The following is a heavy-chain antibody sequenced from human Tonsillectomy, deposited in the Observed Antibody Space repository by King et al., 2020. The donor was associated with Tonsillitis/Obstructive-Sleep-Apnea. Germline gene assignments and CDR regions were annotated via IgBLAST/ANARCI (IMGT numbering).Heavy chain of an antibody. J-gene: IGHJ5*02. D-gene: IGHD3-22*01. Sequence: EQLVQSGTEVKKPGSSVKVSCKASGGTFSSYAISWVRQAPGQGLEWMGGIIPIFGTTNYAQKFQGRVTITADESTSTAYMGLSSLRSEDSAVYYCASEPTYDTSGSYGFDPWGQGTLVTVSS. V-gene: IGHV1-69*01. CDR1: GGTFSSYA. CDR3: ASEPTYDTSGSYGFDP. CDR2: IIPIFGTT.